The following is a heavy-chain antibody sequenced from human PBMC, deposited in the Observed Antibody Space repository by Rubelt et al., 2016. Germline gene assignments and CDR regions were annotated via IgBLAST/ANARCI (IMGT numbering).Heavy chain of an antibody. CDR2: INHSGST. Sequence: QVQLQESGPGLVKPSETLSLPCTVSGGSISSYYWSWIRQPPGKGLEWIGEINHSGSTNYNPSLKSRVTISVDTSKNQFSLKLSSVTAADTAVYYCARDGDKVDYWGQGTLVTVSS. CDR3: ARDGDKVDY. D-gene: IGHD5-24*01. CDR1: GGSISSYY. J-gene: IGHJ4*02. V-gene: IGHV4-59*12.